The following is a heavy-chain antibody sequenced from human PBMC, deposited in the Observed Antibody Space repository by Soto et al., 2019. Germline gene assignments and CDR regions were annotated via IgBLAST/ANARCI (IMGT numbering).Heavy chain of an antibody. CDR3: STSVYCSTTRCYYYYGLDV. J-gene: IGHJ6*02. CDR2: TILTFGTE. Sequence: QVQLVQSGAEVKKPGSSVKVSCKVSGGTFSSHSINWVRQAPGQGPEWMGGTILTFGTENYAQKFQGRVTITADESTSTAYMELSSLTSEDTALYYCSTSVYCSTTRCYYYYGLDVWGQGTTVIVSS. CDR1: GGTFSSHS. V-gene: IGHV1-69*01. D-gene: IGHD2-2*01.